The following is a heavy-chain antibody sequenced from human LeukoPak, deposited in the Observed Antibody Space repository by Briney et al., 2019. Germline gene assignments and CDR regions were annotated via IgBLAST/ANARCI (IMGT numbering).Heavy chain of an antibody. CDR1: GYTFTGYY. Sequence: ASVKVSCKASGYTFTGYYMHWVRQAPGQGLAWMGWINPNSGGTNYAQKFQGRVTMTRDTSISTAYMELSRLRSDDTAVYYCARWFWELSGMDVWGQGTTVTVSS. CDR3: ARWFWELSGMDV. V-gene: IGHV1-2*02. CDR2: INPNSGGT. J-gene: IGHJ6*02. D-gene: IGHD3-10*01.